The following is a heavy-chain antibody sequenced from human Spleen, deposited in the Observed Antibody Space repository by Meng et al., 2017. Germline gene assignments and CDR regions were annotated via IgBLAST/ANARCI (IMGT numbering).Heavy chain of an antibody. V-gene: IGHV5-51*01. Sequence: KVSCKGSGYSFTSYWIAWVRQMPGKGLEWMGIIYPGDSNTRYSPSFQGQVTISADKSISTAYLQWSSLEASDTAMYYCVRDYNGETLDYWGQGTRVTVSS. CDR2: IYPGDSNT. CDR1: GYSFTSYW. D-gene: IGHD3-10*01. J-gene: IGHJ4*02. CDR3: VRDYNGETLDY.